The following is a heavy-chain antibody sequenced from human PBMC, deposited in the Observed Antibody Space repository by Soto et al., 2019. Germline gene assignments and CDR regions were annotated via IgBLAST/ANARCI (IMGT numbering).Heavy chain of an antibody. J-gene: IGHJ4*02. Sequence: GGSLRLSCAASGFTFSSYGMHWVRQAPGKGLEWVAVIWYDGSNKYYADSVKGRFTISRDNSKNTLYLQMNSLRAEDTAVYYCARGARWELRLFGYWGQGTLVTVSS. D-gene: IGHD1-26*01. CDR3: ARGARWELRLFGY. CDR1: GFTFSSYG. CDR2: IWYDGSNK. V-gene: IGHV3-33*01.